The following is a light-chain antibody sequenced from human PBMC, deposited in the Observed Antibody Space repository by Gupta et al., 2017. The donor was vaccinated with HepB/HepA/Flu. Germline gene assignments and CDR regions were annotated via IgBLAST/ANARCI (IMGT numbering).Light chain of an antibody. Sequence: IVLTQSPGTLSFSPGERATLSCRASQSVIGNHLAWFQQKPGQAPRLLLYGGSSSATGIPDRFSGSGSGTEFSLTIIRLVPADFGVSYCRQACSAAWTFGEGTKVEIK. CDR2: GGS. CDR1: QSVIGNH. V-gene: IGKV3-20*01. CDR3: RQACSAAWT. J-gene: IGKJ1*01.